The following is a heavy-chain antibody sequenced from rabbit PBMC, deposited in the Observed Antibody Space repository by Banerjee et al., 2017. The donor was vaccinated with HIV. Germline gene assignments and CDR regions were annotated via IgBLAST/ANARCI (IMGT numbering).Heavy chain of an antibody. CDR1: GSDISSYA. Sequence: QEQLRETGGGLVQPGGSLTLTCTASGSDISSYAISWVRQAPGKGLEWIGDIYPVFGITNYANWMKGRFTISSDNAQNTVDLQMNSLTAADTATYFCARDLTDIIGWNFGGWGPGTLVTVS. CDR2: IYPVFGIT. CDR3: ARDLTDIIGWNFGG. D-gene: IGHD1-1*01. V-gene: IGHV1S29*01. J-gene: IGHJ4*01.